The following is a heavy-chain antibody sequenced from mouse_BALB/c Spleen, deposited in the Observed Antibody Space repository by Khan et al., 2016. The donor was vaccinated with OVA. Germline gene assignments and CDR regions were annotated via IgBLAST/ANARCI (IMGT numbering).Heavy chain of an antibody. CDR2: IWAGGST. J-gene: IGHJ2*01. CDR3: ARNREPDYFDY. Sequence: QVQLKQSGLGLVAPSQSLSITCTVTGFSLTSYAIHWIRQPPGKGLEWLGVIWAGGSTNYNSALMSRLSISKDNSKSQVFLKMNSLQTHDTAIYYCARNREPDYFDYWGQGTTLTVSS. V-gene: IGHV2-9*02. CDR1: GFSLTSYA.